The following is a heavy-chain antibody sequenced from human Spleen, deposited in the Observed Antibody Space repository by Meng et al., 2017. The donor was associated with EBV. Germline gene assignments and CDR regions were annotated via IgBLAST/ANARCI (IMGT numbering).Heavy chain of an antibody. V-gene: IGHV7-4-1*02. CDR2: INTITGNP. CDR3: ARGRTHEQWLRSEFDY. J-gene: IGHJ4*02. D-gene: IGHD6-19*01. Sequence: QVQLVQSGSELKKPGXSVKVSCKASRYTFTNYAMNWVRQAPGQGLEWMGWINTITGNPTYAQGFTGRFVFSLDTSVSTAYLQISSLEADDTAVYYCARGRTHEQWLRSEFDYWGQGTLVTVSS. CDR1: RYTFTNYA.